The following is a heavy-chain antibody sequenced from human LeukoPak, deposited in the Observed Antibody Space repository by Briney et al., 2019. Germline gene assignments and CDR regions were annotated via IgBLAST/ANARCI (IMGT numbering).Heavy chain of an antibody. CDR3: ARGQFRLSDYDSSAFDY. V-gene: IGHV3-11*04. J-gene: IGHJ4*02. CDR1: GFTFSDYY. CDR2: ISSSGSTI. D-gene: IGHD3-22*01. Sequence: PGGSLRLSCAASGFTFSDYYMSWIRQAPGKGLEWVSYISSSGSTIYYADSVKGRFTISRDNAKNSLYLQMNSLRAEDTAVFYCARGQFRLSDYDSSAFDYWGQGTLVTVSS.